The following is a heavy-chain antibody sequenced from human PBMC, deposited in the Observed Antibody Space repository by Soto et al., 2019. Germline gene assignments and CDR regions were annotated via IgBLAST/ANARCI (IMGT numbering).Heavy chain of an antibody. CDR2: ISYDGSNK. J-gene: IGHJ6*02. Sequence: GGSLRLSCAASGFTFSSYAMHWVRQAPGKGLEWVAVISYDGSNKYYADSVKGRFTISRDNSKNTLYLQMNSLRAEDTAVYYWARDSSAQPYYYYGRDVWGQGNTVTLAS. CDR1: GFTFSSYA. V-gene: IGHV3-30-3*01. CDR3: ARDSSAQPYYYYGRDV. D-gene: IGHD3-10*01.